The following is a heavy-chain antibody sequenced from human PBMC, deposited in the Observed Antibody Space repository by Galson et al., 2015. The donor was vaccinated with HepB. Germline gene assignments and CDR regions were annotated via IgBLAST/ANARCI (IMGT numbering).Heavy chain of an antibody. CDR1: GFTFSSYS. CDR2: ISSSSSTI. CDR3: ARNLITMVRGVIKLQPPFDY. D-gene: IGHD3-10*01. V-gene: IGHV3-48*01. J-gene: IGHJ4*02. Sequence: SLRLSCAASGFTFSSYSMNWVRQAPGKGLEWVSYISSSSSTIYYADSVKGRFTISRDNAKNSLYLQMNSLRAEDTAVYYCARNLITMVRGVIKLQPPFDYWGQGTLVTVSS.